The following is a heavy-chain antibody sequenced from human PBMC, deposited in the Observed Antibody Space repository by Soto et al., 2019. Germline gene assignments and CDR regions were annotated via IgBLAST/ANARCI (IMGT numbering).Heavy chain of an antibody. D-gene: IGHD6-13*01. CDR2: ISSSSSTI. Sequence: GVSLRLSCAASGFTFSSYSMNWVRQAPGKGLEWVSYISSSSSTIYYADSVKGRFTISRDNAKNSLYLQMNSLRAEDTAVYYCARGIAAAGTDEWGQGTPDTVSS. V-gene: IGHV3-48*01. CDR1: GFTFSSYS. CDR3: ARGIAAAGTDE. J-gene: IGHJ4*02.